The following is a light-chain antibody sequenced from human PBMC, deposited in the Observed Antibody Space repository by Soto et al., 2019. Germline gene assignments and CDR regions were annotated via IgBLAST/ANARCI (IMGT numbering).Light chain of an antibody. J-gene: IGKJ5*01. CDR1: QSVPRSY. CDR2: DAS. V-gene: IGKV3-11*01. CDR3: QQRSNWPPEIT. Sequence: EIVLTQSPGTLSLSPGERATLSCRASQSVPRSYLAWYQQKPGQAPRLLIYDASNRATGVPARFSGSGSGTDFTLTVSSLEPEDFALYYCQQRSNWPPEITFGQGTRLEI.